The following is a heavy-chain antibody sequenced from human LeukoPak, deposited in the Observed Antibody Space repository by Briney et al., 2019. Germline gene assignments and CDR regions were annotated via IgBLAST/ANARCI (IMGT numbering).Heavy chain of an antibody. CDR2: ISVSATNT. D-gene: IGHD3-22*01. CDR1: GFTFSSFD. V-gene: IGHV3-23*01. J-gene: IGHJ1*01. Sequence: QPGGSLRLSCAASGFTFSSFDMTWVRQAPGKGLEWVSTISVSATNTYYADSVKGRFTISRDNSKNTLDLQMNSLRVDVTAVYYCATITSMRVVLISWGQGTLVTVSS. CDR3: ATITSMRVVLIS.